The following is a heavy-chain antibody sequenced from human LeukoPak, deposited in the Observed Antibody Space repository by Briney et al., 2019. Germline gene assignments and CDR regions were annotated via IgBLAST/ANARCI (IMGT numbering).Heavy chain of an antibody. D-gene: IGHD3-22*01. CDR1: GFTFDDYG. Sequence: GGSLRLSCAASGFTFDDYGMSWVRQAPGKGLEWVSGINWNGGSTGYADSVRGRFTISRDNAKNSLYLQMNSLRAEDTAVFYCARVHGYYDSSGYHPADWGQGTLVTVSS. CDR3: ARVHGYYDSSGYHPAD. V-gene: IGHV3-20*04. CDR2: INWNGGST. J-gene: IGHJ4*02.